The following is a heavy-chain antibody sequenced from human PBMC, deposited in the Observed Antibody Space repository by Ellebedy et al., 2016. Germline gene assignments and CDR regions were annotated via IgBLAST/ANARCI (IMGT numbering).Heavy chain of an antibody. CDR1: GFGVSSND. D-gene: IGHD2-8*01. Sequence: GESLKISXAVSGFGVSSNDMSWVRQAPGKGLELVSLIYGGGASYYADSVKGRFTISRDNSKKTLYLQMSGLGVEDTAVYYCVTRHNGAFDLWGQGTMVTVSS. CDR3: VTRHNGAFDL. V-gene: IGHV3-53*01. J-gene: IGHJ3*01. CDR2: IYGGGAS.